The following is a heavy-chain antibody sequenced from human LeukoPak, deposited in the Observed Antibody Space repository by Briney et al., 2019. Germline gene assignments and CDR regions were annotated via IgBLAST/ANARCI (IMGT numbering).Heavy chain of an antibody. CDR1: GFPFSSYS. CDR3: ARSEPHDY. Sequence: GGSLRLSCAASGFPFSSYSMNWVRQAPGKGLEWVSSISSNSSYIYYADSVKGRFTISRDNVKDSLYLQMNSLRAEDTAVYYCARSEPHDYWGQGTLVTVSS. CDR2: ISSNSSYI. J-gene: IGHJ4*02. V-gene: IGHV3-21*01. D-gene: IGHD1-14*01.